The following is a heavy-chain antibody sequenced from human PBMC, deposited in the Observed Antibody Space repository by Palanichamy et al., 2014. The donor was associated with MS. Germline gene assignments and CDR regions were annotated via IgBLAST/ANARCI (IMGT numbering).Heavy chain of an antibody. Sequence: QVQLQQSGPRLVEPSQTLSLTCAISGDSVSSNSAAWNWIRQSPSSGLEWLGRTYYRSKWYSEYAVSVKGRITINPDTSKSQFSLQLNSVTPEDTAVYYCARGVVATSFGYWGQGTLVTVSS. CDR2: TYYRSKWYS. CDR3: ARGVVATSFGY. CDR1: GDSVSSNSAA. V-gene: IGHV6-1*01. D-gene: IGHD5-12*01. J-gene: IGHJ4*02.